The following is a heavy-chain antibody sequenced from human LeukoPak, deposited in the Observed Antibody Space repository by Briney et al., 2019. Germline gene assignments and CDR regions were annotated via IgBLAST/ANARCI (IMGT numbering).Heavy chain of an antibody. D-gene: IGHD1-26*01. CDR3: ARSWEVLQNFDY. J-gene: IGHJ4*02. V-gene: IGHV4-38-2*02. CDR2: IYHSGST. Sequence: SETLSLTCTVSGYSISSGYYWGWIRQPPGKWLEWIGSIYHSGSTYYNPSLKSRVTISVDTSKNQFSLKLSSVTAADTAVYYCARSWEVLQNFDYWGQGTLVTVSS. CDR1: GYSISSGYY.